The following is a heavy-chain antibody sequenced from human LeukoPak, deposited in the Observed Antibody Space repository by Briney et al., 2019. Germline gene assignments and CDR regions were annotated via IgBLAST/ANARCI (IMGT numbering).Heavy chain of an antibody. CDR2: IYTSGST. Sequence: SEALSLTCTVSGGSISSYYWSWIRQPAGKGLEWIGRIYTSGSTYYNPSLKSRVTISVDTSKNQFSLMLSSVTAADTAVYYCAKEVARRAGGFDPWGQGTLVTVSS. J-gene: IGHJ5*02. D-gene: IGHD6-19*01. CDR1: GGSISSYY. V-gene: IGHV4-4*07. CDR3: AKEVARRAGGFDP.